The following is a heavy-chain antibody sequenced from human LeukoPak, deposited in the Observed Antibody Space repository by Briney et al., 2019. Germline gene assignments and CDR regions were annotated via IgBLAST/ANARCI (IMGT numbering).Heavy chain of an antibody. CDR1: GGSFSGYS. CDR3: ARGGYSGYDPIDY. V-gene: IGHV4-30-2*01. D-gene: IGHD5-12*01. Sequence: SETLSLTCAVYGGSFSGYSWSWIRQPPGKGLEWIGYISHSGSTYYNPSLKSRVTISVDRSKNQFSLKLSSVTAADTAMYYCARGGYSGYDPIDYWGQGTLVTVSS. J-gene: IGHJ4*02. CDR2: ISHSGST.